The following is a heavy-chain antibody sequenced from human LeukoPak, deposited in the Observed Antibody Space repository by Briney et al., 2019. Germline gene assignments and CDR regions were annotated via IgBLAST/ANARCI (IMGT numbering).Heavy chain of an antibody. J-gene: IGHJ4*02. Sequence: SQTPSLTCTVSGGSISSGTYYWSWIRQPAGKGLEWIGRISTSGSTNYNPSLKSRVTISVDTSKNHFSLKLNSVTAADTAVYYCARVSYYYDSSAYVFDYWGQGTLVTVSS. CDR1: GGSISSGTYY. D-gene: IGHD3-22*01. V-gene: IGHV4-61*02. CDR3: ARVSYYYDSSAYVFDY. CDR2: ISTSGST.